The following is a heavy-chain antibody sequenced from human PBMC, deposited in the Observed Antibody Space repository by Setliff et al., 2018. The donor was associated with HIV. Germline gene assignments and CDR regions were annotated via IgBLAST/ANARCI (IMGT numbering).Heavy chain of an antibody. CDR3: AKDGYSDYLNSYFDY. CDR2: IIPIFGTG. CDR1: GGTFINYA. V-gene: IGHV1-69*05. Sequence: SVKVSCKASGGTFINYAFNWVRQAPGQGLEWMGSIIPIFGTGNYAQNFQGRVTITTDESTSTAYMELSSLRSEDTAVYYCAKDGYSDYLNSYFDYWGQGTLVTVSS. D-gene: IGHD4-17*01. J-gene: IGHJ4*02.